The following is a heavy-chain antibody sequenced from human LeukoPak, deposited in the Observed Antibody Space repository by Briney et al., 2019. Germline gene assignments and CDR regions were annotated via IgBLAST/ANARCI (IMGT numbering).Heavy chain of an antibody. D-gene: IGHD1-1*01. Sequence: SETLSLTCTVSGGSISSYYWSWIRQPPGKGLEWIGYIYYSGSTNYNPSLKSRVTISVDTSKNQFSLKLSSVTAADTAVYYCARAPRWGTYYLDYWGQGTLVTVSS. J-gene: IGHJ4*02. CDR2: IYYSGST. V-gene: IGHV4-59*01. CDR3: ARAPRWGTYYLDY. CDR1: GGSISSYY.